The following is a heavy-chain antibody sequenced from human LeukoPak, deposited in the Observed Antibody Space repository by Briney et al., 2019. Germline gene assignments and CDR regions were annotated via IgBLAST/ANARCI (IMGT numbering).Heavy chain of an antibody. V-gene: IGHV3-21*01. D-gene: IGHD3-22*01. J-gene: IGHJ4*02. Sequence: GGSLRLSCAGTGFTFSIYAMIWVRQAPGKGLEWVSSISSSSSYIYYADSVKGRFTISRDNAKNSLYLQMNSLRAEDTAVYYCARDYYDSSGYYYFDYWGQGTLVTVSS. CDR2: ISSSSSYI. CDR3: ARDYYDSSGYYYFDY. CDR1: GFTFSIYA.